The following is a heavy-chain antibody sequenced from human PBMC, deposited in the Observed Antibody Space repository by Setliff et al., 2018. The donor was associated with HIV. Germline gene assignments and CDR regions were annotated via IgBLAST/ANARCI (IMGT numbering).Heavy chain of an antibody. CDR2: IYPGDSDT. CDR1: GYRFTDCW. Sequence: PGESLKISCRGSGYRFTDCWIGWVRQMPGKGLEWMGVIYPGDSDTRYNPSFQGQVAISADKSTSTAYLQWSSLKASDTAMYYCARRLYSSEAFDPWGQGTLVTVSS. V-gene: IGHV5-51*01. D-gene: IGHD6-25*01. CDR3: ARRLYSSEAFDP. J-gene: IGHJ5*02.